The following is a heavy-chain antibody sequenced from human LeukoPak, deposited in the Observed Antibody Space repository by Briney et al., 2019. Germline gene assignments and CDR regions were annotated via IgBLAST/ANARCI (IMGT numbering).Heavy chain of an antibody. J-gene: IGHJ4*02. V-gene: IGHV3-53*05. CDR1: GFTVSSNY. CDR3: AKDSSGWYEGHFDY. D-gene: IGHD6-19*01. Sequence: GGSLRLSCAASGFTVSSNYMSWVRQAPGKGLEWVSVLYSVGTTYYADSVKGRFTISRDNSKNTLYLQMNSLRAEDMALYYCAKDSSGWYEGHFDYWGQGTLVTVSS. CDR2: LYSVGTT.